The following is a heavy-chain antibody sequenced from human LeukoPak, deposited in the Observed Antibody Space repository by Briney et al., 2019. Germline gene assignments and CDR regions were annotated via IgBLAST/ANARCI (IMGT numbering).Heavy chain of an antibody. V-gene: IGHV4-59*08. D-gene: IGHD3-10*01. CDR3: ARPHESPYYNGPFDP. J-gene: IGHJ5*02. CDR2: IYYSGST. Sequence: SETLSLTCTVSGGSISSYYWSWIRQPPGKGLEWIGYIYYSGSTNYNPSLKSRVTISVDTSKSQFSLRLNSVTAADTAVYYCARPHESPYYNGPFDPWGQGTLVTVSS. CDR1: GGSISSYY.